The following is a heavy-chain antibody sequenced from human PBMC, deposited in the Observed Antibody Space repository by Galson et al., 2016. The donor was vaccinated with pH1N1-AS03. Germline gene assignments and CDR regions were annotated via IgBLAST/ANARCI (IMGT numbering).Heavy chain of an antibody. J-gene: IGHJ3*01. Sequence: SLRLSCAASGFTLNNYAMNWIRQAPGKGLEWISHMRGDRNDIYYADSVKGRFTISRDNAKNSVYLQIDRLSGEDTGLDYCVRDHFHAFDVWCQGIVVTAS. CDR3: VRDHFHAFDV. CDR1: GFTLNNYA. CDR2: MRGDRNDI. V-gene: IGHV3-48*03.